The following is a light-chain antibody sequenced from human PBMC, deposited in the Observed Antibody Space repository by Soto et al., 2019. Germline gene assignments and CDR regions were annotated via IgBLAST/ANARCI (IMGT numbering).Light chain of an antibody. CDR3: AAWDDSLNGSYV. CDR2: SNN. Sequence: QSVLTQPPPTSGTPGQRVTISCSGSRSNTGSNTVTWYHQLPGTAPKLLIYSNNQRPSGVPDRFSGSKSGTSASLAISGLQSEDEADYYCAAWDDSLNGSYVFGTGTKVTVL. J-gene: IGLJ1*01. CDR1: RSNTGSNT. V-gene: IGLV1-44*01.